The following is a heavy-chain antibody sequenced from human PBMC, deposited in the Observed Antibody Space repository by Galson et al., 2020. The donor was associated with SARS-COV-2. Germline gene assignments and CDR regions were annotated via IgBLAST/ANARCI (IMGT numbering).Heavy chain of an antibody. Sequence: GGSLRLSCAVSGFTFKDYWMSWVRQAPGKGLEWVANIKGDGSETNYVDSVKGRFSISRDNAVDSLYLQMNSLRVEDTADYYCTREGWQGGYWGQGTRVTVSS. CDR2: IKGDGSET. CDR3: TREGWQGGY. V-gene: IGHV3-7*01. D-gene: IGHD6-19*01. J-gene: IGHJ4*02. CDR1: GFTFKDYW.